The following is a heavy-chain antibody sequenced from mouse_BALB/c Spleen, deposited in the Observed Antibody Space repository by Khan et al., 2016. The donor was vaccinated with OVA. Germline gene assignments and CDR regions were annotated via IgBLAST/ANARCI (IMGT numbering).Heavy chain of an antibody. D-gene: IGHD2-5*01. CDR3: ARGRAAYYSTDGGGMEY. V-gene: IGHV9-4*02. CDR1: GYTFTTAG. J-gene: IGHJ4*01. CDR2: INTHSGVP. Sequence: QIQLVQSGPELKKPGETVRISCKASGYTFTTAGIQWVQKMPGKGLKWIGWINTHSGVPKYAEDFKGRFAFSLDISVNTAYLQITNLNNEDTATYVCARGRAAYYSTDGGGMEYWGQGTSVTVSS.